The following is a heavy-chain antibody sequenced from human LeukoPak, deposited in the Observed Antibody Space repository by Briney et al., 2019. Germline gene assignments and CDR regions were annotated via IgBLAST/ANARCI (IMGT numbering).Heavy chain of an antibody. Sequence: GGSLRLSCAASGFTFSSYSMNWVRQAPGKGLEWVSYISSSSSTIYYADSVKGRFTISRDNAKNSLYLQMNSLRAEDTAVYSCARVSWYGSGSSSVYWGQGTLVTVSS. D-gene: IGHD3-10*01. CDR1: GFTFSSYS. J-gene: IGHJ4*02. V-gene: IGHV3-48*04. CDR2: ISSSSSTI. CDR3: ARVSWYGSGSSSVY.